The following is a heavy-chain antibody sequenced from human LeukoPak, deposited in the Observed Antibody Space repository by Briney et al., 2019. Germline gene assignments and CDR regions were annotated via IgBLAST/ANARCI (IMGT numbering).Heavy chain of an antibody. CDR1: GYSFSTFD. J-gene: IGHJ6*02. CDR3: ARGGILVQGVTILYGMDV. D-gene: IGHD3-10*01. Sequence: ASVTVSFKRSGYSFSTFDINWVRQAKGQGMEWMGWMNTNSGNTNYKQKFQGRLTITRDTSISTAYMELSSLRSEDTAVYYCARGGILVQGVTILYGMDVWGQGTTVTVSS. CDR2: MNTNSGNT. V-gene: IGHV1-8*01.